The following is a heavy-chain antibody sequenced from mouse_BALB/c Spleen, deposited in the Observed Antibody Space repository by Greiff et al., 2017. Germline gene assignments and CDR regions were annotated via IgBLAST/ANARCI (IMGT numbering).Heavy chain of an antibody. V-gene: IGHV10S3*01. D-gene: IGHD2-1*01. CDR1: GFTFNTNA. CDR3: VRDNGNYPFYAMDY. Sequence: EVQLVETGGGLVQPKGSLKLSCAASGFTFNTNAMNWVRQAPGKGLEWVARIRSKSNNYATYYADSVKDRFTISRDDSQSMLYLQMNNLKTEDTAMYYCVRDNGNYPFYAMDYWGQGTSVTVSS. CDR2: IRSKSNNYAT. J-gene: IGHJ4*01.